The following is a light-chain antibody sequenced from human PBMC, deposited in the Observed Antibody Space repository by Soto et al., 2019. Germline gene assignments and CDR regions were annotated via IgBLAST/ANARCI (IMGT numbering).Light chain of an antibody. CDR1: QSILYSDNKKNY. V-gene: IGKV4-1*01. J-gene: IGKJ2*02. CDR2: WAS. Sequence: DIVMTQSPDSLAVSLGERATINCKSSQSILYSDNKKNYLAWYQHKPGQPPNLLIYWASTRASGVPDRFSGSGSGTDFTLTISSLQTEDVAVYYCQQYHDAPRTFGQGTKVEIK. CDR3: QQYHDAPRT.